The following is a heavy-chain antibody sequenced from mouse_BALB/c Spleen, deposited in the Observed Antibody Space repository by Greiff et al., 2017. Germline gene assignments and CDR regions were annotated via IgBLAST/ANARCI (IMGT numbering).Heavy chain of an antibody. V-gene: IGHV5-17*02. J-gene: IGHJ4*01. CDR1: GFTFSSFG. Sequence: EVKVVESGGGLVQPGGSRKLSCAASGFTFSSFGMHWVRQAPEKGLEWVAYISSGSSTIYYADTLKGRFTISRDNPKNTLFLQMTSLRSEDTAMYYCSRNYRYGDYAMDYWGQGTSVTVSS. CDR2: ISSGSSTI. CDR3: SRNYRYGDYAMDY. D-gene: IGHD2-14*01.